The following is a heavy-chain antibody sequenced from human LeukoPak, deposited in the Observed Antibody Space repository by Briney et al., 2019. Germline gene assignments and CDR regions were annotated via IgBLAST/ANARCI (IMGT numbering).Heavy chain of an antibody. J-gene: IGHJ4*02. D-gene: IGHD3-10*01. CDR2: ISNST. Sequence: GGSLRLSCAASGFTFSSYAVSWVRQAPGKGLEWVSAISNSTYYADSVRGRFTISRDNAKNSLYLQMNSLRAEDTAAYYCAREMEGDYGSGTFFDHWGQGNMVAVSS. CDR3: AREMEGDYGSGTFFDH. CDR1: GFTFSSYA. V-gene: IGHV3-21*04.